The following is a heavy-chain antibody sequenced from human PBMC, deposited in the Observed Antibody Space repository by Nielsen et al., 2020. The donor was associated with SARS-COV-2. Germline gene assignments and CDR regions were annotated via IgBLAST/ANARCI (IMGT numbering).Heavy chain of an antibody. V-gene: IGHV3-7*03. D-gene: IGHD3-22*01. CDR1: GFTFSSYW. CDR3: AREGYYDSSGYEDY. CDR2: IKQDGSEK. J-gene: IGHJ4*02. Sequence: GESLKISCAASGFTFSSYWMSWVRQAPGKGLEWVANIKQDGSEKYYVDSVKGRFTISRDNAKNSLYLQMNSLRAEDTALYHCAREGYYDSSGYEDYWGQGTLVTVSS.